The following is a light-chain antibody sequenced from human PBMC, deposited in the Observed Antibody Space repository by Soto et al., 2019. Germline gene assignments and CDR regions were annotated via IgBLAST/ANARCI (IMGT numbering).Light chain of an antibody. CDR3: MQGTHWPYT. Sequence: DVVMTQSPLSLPVTLGQPASISCRSSQSLVYTDGVTYLNWFHQRPGQSPRRLIYKVSNRDSGVPDRFRGSGSDIDFTLKISRVEAEDVGIYYCMQGTHWPYTFGQGTKVEIK. CDR2: KVS. CDR1: QSLVYTDGVTY. J-gene: IGKJ2*01. V-gene: IGKV2-30*01.